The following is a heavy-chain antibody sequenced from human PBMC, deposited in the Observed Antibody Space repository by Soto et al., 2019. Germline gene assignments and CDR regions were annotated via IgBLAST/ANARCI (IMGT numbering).Heavy chain of an antibody. CDR3: AKDTSYYYDSSGSSTPPSDY. Sequence: SLRLSCTASEITLNIYWMHWIRQAPGKGLEWVAVISYDGSNKYYADSVKGRFTISRDNSKNTLYLQMNSLRAEDTAVYYCAKDTSYYYDSSGSSTPPSDYWGQGTLVTVSS. CDR2: ISYDGSNK. J-gene: IGHJ4*02. D-gene: IGHD3-22*01. CDR1: EITLNIYW. V-gene: IGHV3-30*18.